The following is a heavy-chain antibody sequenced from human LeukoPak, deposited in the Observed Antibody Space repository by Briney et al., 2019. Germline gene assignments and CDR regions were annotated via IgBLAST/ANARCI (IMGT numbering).Heavy chain of an antibody. CDR1: GGSISSYY. V-gene: IGHV4-4*07. CDR2: IYTSGST. J-gene: IGHJ3*02. CDR3: ARDDFWSGYRAFDI. Sequence: SEPLSLTCTVSGGSISSYYWNWIRQSAGKGLEWIGRIYTSGSTNYNPSLKSRVTMSEDTSKNQFSLKVSSVTAADTAVYYCARDDFWSGYRAFDIWGQGTRVTVSS. D-gene: IGHD3-3*01.